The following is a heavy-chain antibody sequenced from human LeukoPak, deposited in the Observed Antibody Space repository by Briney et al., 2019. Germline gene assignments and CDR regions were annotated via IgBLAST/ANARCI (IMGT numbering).Heavy chain of an antibody. CDR3: ARHEGYSYDSSGTNYAFDI. CDR1: GFTFTTYT. D-gene: IGHD3-22*01. Sequence: GGSLRLSCAASGFTFTTYTMNWVRHAPGKGLEWVSSISGSDAYIYYADSVKGRFTISRDNVKNSLYLQMNSLSAEETALYYCARHEGYSYDSSGTNYAFDIWGRGTMVTVSS. V-gene: IGHV3-21*01. J-gene: IGHJ3*02. CDR2: ISGSDAYI.